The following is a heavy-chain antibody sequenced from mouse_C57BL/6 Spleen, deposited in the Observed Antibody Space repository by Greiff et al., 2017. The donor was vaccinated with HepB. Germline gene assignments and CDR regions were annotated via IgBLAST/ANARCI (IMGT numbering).Heavy chain of an antibody. CDR2: ISDGGSYT. CDR1: GFTFSSYA. V-gene: IGHV5-4*01. J-gene: IGHJ3*01. CDR3: ARDAYYYGSSYDWFAY. D-gene: IGHD1-1*01. Sequence: EVQLVESGGGLVKPGGSLKLSCAASGFTFSSYALSWVRQPPEKRLEWVATISDGGSYTYYPDNVKGRFTISRDNAKNNLYLQMSHLKSEDTAMYYCARDAYYYGSSYDWFAYWGQGTLVTVSA.